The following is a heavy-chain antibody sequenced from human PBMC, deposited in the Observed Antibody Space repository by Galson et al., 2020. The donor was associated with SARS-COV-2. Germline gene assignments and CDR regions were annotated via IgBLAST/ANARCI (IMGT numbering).Heavy chain of an antibody. CDR1: GYTFTGYY. CDR2: ISPNCGGT. J-gene: IGHJ4*02. Sequence: ASAKVSCKASGYTFTGYYMHWVRQAPGHGLQWMGWISPNCGGTKYAEKFQGRVTMTRDKSISTAYLDLSRLPSDDTAVYYCVGGRGSWGFDFWGPGTRFIVSS. D-gene: IGHD3-16*01. V-gene: IGHV1-2*02. CDR3: VGGRGSWGFDF.